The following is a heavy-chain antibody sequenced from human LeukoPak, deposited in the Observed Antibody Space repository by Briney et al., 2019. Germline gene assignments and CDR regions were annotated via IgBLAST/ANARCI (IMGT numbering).Heavy chain of an antibody. Sequence: SETLSLTCAVYGGSFSGYYWSWIRQPPGKGLEWIGEINHSGSTNYNPSLKSRVTISVDTSKNQFSLKLSSVTAADTAVYYCARHRGWLLLRYFDYWGQGTLVTVSS. CDR3: ARHRGWLLLRYFDY. V-gene: IGHV4-34*01. CDR2: INHSGST. J-gene: IGHJ4*02. D-gene: IGHD3-22*01. CDR1: GGSFSGYY.